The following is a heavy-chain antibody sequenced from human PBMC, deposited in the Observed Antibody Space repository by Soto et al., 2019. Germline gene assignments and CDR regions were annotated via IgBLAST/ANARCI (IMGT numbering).Heavy chain of an antibody. Sequence: VQLVESGGGLVQPGGSLRLSCAASGFTFSSYWMHWVRQAPGKGLVWVSRINSDGSSTSYADSVKGRFTISRDNAKNTLYLQMNSLRAEDTAVYYCARDGGDYDYYYYGMDVWGQGTTVTVSS. CDR3: ARDGGDYDYYYYGMDV. CDR1: GFTFSSYW. D-gene: IGHD4-17*01. CDR2: INSDGSST. V-gene: IGHV3-74*01. J-gene: IGHJ6*02.